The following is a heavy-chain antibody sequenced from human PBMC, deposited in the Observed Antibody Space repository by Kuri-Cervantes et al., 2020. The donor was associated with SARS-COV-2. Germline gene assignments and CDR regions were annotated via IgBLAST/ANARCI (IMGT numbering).Heavy chain of an antibody. CDR1: KFTFSNYW. J-gene: IGHJ4*02. Sequence: ETLSLTCAASKFTFSNYWMNWVRQAPGKGLEWVANIKQDGSVKYYVDSVKGRFTISRDNAKNSLYLQMNSLRAEDTALYYCARDLTTRDLTIYYFDYWGQGTLATVSS. CDR2: IKQDGSVK. CDR3: ARDLTTRDLTIYYFDY. V-gene: IGHV3-7*01. D-gene: IGHD4-11*01.